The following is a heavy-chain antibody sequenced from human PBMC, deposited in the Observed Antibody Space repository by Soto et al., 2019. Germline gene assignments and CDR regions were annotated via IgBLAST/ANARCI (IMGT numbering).Heavy chain of an antibody. D-gene: IGHD6-19*01. CDR2: TYYRSKWYN. V-gene: IGHV6-1*01. J-gene: IGHJ6*04. CDR3: ASSTSRSKGLTVARVESGREV. CDR1: GDSVSSNSAA. Sequence: SQTLSLTCAISGDSVSSNSAAWNWIRQCPSRGLEWLGRTYYRSKWYNDYAVSVKSRITINPDTSKNQFSLQLNSVTPEDTAVYYCASSTSRSKGLTVARVESGREVWGKGNPVTVSA.